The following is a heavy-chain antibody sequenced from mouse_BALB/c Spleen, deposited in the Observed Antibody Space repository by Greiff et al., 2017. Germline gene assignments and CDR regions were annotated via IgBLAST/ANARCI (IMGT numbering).Heavy chain of an antibody. V-gene: IGHV5-6-2*01. J-gene: IGHJ3*01. CDR1: GFTFSSYY. CDR3: ARQGYDYDWFAY. Sequence: EVKVEESGGGLVKLGGSLKLSCAASGFTFSSYYMSWVRQTPEKRLELVAAINSNGGSTYYPDTVKGRFTISRDNAKNTLYLQMSSLKSEDTALYYCARQGYDYDWFAYWGQGTLVTVSA. CDR2: INSNGGST. D-gene: IGHD2-4*01.